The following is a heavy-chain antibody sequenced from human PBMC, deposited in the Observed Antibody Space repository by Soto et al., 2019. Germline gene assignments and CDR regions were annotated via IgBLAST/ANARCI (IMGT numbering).Heavy chain of an antibody. J-gene: IGHJ6*02. CDR1: GYTFTGYY. Sequence: AASVKVSCKASGYTFTGYYMHWVRQAPGQGLEWMGWINPNSGGTNYAQKFQGRVTMTRDTSISTAYMELSRLRSDDTAVYYCARGRSYCSSTSCYTGGDYYYGMDVWGQGTTVTVSS. CDR3: ARGRSYCSSTSCYTGGDYYYGMDV. V-gene: IGHV1-2*02. CDR2: INPNSGGT. D-gene: IGHD2-2*02.